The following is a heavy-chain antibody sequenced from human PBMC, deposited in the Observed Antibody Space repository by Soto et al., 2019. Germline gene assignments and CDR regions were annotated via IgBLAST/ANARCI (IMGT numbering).Heavy chain of an antibody. CDR2: IGVASDT. V-gene: IGHV3-13*04. D-gene: IGHD2-15*01. CDR3: ARGTYCSGGSCYPDGFDI. CDR1: GFTFSSYG. Sequence: PGGSLRLSCAASGFTFSSYGMHWVRQPTGKGLEWVSAIGVASDTFYPGSVKGRFTISRENAKNSLYLQMNSLRAGDTAVYYCARGTYCSGGSCYPDGFDIWGQGTMVTVSS. J-gene: IGHJ3*02.